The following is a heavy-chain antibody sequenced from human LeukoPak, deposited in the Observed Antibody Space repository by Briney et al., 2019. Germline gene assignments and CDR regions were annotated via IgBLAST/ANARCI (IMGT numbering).Heavy chain of an antibody. V-gene: IGHV4-4*07. CDR2: IYTSGST. J-gene: IGHJ6*02. D-gene: IGHD6-19*01. CDR1: GGSISSYY. CDR3: ARRNFIAVAGSSSYYYGMDV. Sequence: SETLSLTCTVSGGSISSYYWSWIRQPAGKGLEWIGRIYTSGSTNYNPSLKSRVTMSVDTSKNQFSLKLSSVTAADTAVYYCARRNFIAVAGSSSYYYGMDVWGQGTTVTVSS.